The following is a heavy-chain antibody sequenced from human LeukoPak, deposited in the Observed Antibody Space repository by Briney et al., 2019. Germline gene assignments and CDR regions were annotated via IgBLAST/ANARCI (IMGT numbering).Heavy chain of an antibody. J-gene: IGHJ4*02. CDR2: INHSGST. V-gene: IGHV4-39*07. CDR1: GFSLSTSGM. Sequence: SGPTLVNPTQTLTLTCTFSGFSLSTSGMCVSWIRQPPGKGLEWIGEINHSGSTNYNPSLKSRVTISVDTSKNQFSLKLSSVTAADTAVYYCARGVPALDSYQLLQGFGYYFDYWGQGTLVTVSS. CDR3: ARGVPALDSYQLLQGFGYYFDY. D-gene: IGHD2-2*01.